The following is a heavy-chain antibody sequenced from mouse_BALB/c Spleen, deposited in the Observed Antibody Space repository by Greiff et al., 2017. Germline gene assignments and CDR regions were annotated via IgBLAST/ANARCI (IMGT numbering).Heavy chain of an antibody. CDR3: STGNYCAWLAY. Sequence: VQLQQSGAELVKPGASVKLSCTASGFYIKDTYMHWVKQRPEQGLEWIGRIDPANGNTKYDPKFQGKATITADTPSNTTFLQLSSLTSEDTAVYYCSTGNYCAWLAYWGQGTLVTVSA. CDR2: IDPANGNT. CDR1: GFYIKDTY. J-gene: IGHJ3*01. V-gene: IGHV14-3*02. D-gene: IGHD2-1*01.